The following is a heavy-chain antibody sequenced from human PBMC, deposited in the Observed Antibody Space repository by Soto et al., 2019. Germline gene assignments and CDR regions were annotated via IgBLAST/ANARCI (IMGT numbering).Heavy chain of an antibody. CDR3: ARKRGSGSYYNVGSDYYYGMDV. J-gene: IGHJ6*02. Sequence: SETLSLTXTVSGGSISSGGYYWSWIRQHPGKGLEWIGYIYHSGSTYYNPSLKSRVTISVDTSKNQFSLKLSSVTAADTAVYYCARKRGSGSYYNVGSDYYYGMDVWGQGTTVTVSS. CDR2: IYHSGST. D-gene: IGHD3-10*01. V-gene: IGHV4-31*02. CDR1: GGSISSGGYY.